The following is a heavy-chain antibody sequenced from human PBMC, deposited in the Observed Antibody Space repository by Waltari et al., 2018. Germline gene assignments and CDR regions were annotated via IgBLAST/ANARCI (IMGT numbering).Heavy chain of an antibody. CDR3: ARDQGPYDFWSGDFDY. D-gene: IGHD3-3*01. CDR1: GFTFSRYS. Sequence: EVQLVESGGGLVKPGGSLRLSCAASGFTFSRYSMNWVRQAPGKGLEWVSYISSSSSYIYYADVVKGRFTISRDNAKNSVYLQMNSLRAEDTAVYYCARDQGPYDFWSGDFDYWGQGTLVTVSS. CDR2: ISSSSSYI. V-gene: IGHV3-21*01. J-gene: IGHJ4*02.